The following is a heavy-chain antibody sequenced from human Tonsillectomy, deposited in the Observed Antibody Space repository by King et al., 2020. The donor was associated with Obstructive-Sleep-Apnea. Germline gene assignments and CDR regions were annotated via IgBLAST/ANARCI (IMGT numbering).Heavy chain of an antibody. V-gene: IGHV3-74*01. CDR1: GFTFSSYW. Sequence: VQLVESGGGLVQPGGSLRLSCAASGFTFSSYWMHWVRQAPGKGLVWVSRINRDGSSTSYADSVKGRFTISRDNAKNTLYLQMNSLRAEDTAVYYCARDREDYSNYYEANWFDPWGQGTLVTVSS. J-gene: IGHJ5*02. CDR2: INRDGSST. D-gene: IGHD4-11*01. CDR3: ARDREDYSNYYEANWFDP.